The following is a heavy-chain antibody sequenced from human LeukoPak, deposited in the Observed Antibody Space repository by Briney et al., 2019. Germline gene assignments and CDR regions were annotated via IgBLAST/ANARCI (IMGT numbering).Heavy chain of an antibody. J-gene: IGHJ4*02. Sequence: PSETLSLTCTVSGGSISSYFWSWIRQPAGKGLEWIGRIYTSGSTNYNASLKSRVSMSVDTSKNQFSLKLSSVTAADTAVFYCARENSGSYREFDYWGQGTLVTVSS. CDR3: ARENSGSYREFDY. CDR1: GGSISSYF. D-gene: IGHD1-26*01. CDR2: IYTSGST. V-gene: IGHV4-4*07.